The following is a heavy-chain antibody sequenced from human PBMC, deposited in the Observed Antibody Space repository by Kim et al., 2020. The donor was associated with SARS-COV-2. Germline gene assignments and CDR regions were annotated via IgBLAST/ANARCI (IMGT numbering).Heavy chain of an antibody. J-gene: IGHJ4*02. Sequence: YAVSVKSRITINPDTSKNQFSLQLNSVTPEDTAVYYCARGSIAAAGTFDYWGQGTLVTVSS. V-gene: IGHV6-1*01. D-gene: IGHD6-13*01. CDR3: ARGSIAAAGTFDY.